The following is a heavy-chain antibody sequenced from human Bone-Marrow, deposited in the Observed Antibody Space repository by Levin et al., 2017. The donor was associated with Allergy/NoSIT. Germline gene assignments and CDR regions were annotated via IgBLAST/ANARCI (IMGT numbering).Heavy chain of an antibody. J-gene: IGHJ4*02. Sequence: LSLTCVASGFTFTSYWMNWVRQVPGKGLEWVANIKEDGSEKYYVDSVQGRFTISRDNAKNSLYLQMNSLRGEDTAVYYCARGDGYLFDYWGQGTLVTVSS. CDR1: GFTFTSYW. CDR3: ARGDGYLFDY. CDR2: IKEDGSEK. D-gene: IGHD3-22*01. V-gene: IGHV3-7*01.